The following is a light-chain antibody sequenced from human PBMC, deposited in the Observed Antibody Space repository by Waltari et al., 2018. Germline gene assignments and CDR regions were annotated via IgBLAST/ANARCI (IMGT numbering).Light chain of an antibody. Sequence: QSALTQPASVSGSPGQSITISCTGTSSDVGNYNFVSWYQQRPGKAPKLLIYGVNKWPSGGAHRSSGSKSGNTASLTISGVQAEDEADYYCCSYVVGSTLIFGGGTKLTVL. V-gene: IGLV2-23*02. CDR2: GVN. CDR3: CSYVVGSTLI. J-gene: IGLJ2*01. CDR1: SSDVGNYNF.